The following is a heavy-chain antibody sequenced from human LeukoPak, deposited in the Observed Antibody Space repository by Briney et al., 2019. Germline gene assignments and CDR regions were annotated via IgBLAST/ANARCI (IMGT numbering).Heavy chain of an antibody. CDR1: GFTFSSYS. CDR3: ARVGSSSWDYDH. Sequence: GGSLRLSCVASGFTFSSYSMNWVRQAPGKGLEWVSSISSSSSFIYYADSVKGRFTVSRDNAENSLFLQMNNLRVDDTAVYYCARVGSSSWDYDHWGQGTLVTVSS. CDR2: ISSSSSFI. V-gene: IGHV3-21*01. D-gene: IGHD6-13*01. J-gene: IGHJ4*02.